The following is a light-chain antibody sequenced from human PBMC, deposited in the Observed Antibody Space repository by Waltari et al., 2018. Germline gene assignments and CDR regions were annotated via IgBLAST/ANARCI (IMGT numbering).Light chain of an antibody. J-gene: IGKJ5*01. CDR1: QDISIY. CDR2: GAS. Sequence: DVQMTLSPSSLSASVGDRVTITCRASQDISIYLAWFQQTPGKAPKSLIYGASFLQSGVPSKFSGSGSGTDFTLTISSLQPEDFATYYCQQYITYPITFGQGTRLEIK. CDR3: QQYITYPIT. V-gene: IGKV1-16*02.